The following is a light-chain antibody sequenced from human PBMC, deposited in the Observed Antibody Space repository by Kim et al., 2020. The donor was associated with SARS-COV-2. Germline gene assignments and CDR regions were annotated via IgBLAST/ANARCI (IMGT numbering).Light chain of an antibody. Sequence: VSPGQTASITCSGEKLGDKYACWYQQKPGQSPVLVIHQDSKRPSGIPERFSGSNSGNTATLTISGTQAMDEADYYCQAWDINSYVVFGGGTQLTVL. V-gene: IGLV3-1*01. J-gene: IGLJ2*01. CDR1: KLGDKY. CDR3: QAWDINSYVV. CDR2: QDS.